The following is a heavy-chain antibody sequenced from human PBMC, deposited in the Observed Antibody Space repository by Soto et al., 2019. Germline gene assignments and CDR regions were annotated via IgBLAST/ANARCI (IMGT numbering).Heavy chain of an antibody. J-gene: IGHJ5*02. CDR2: IYYSGST. CDR1: GGSVSSGSYY. D-gene: IGHD3-3*01. V-gene: IGHV4-61*01. Sequence: QVQLQESGPGLVKPSETLSLACNVSGGSVSSGSYYWSWIRQPPGKGLEWIGYIYYSGSTNYNPSLTSRVTISVDTSKNQFSLKLRSVTAADTAVYYCARGGITIFGVFNWFDPWGQGTLVTVSS. CDR3: ARGGITIFGVFNWFDP.